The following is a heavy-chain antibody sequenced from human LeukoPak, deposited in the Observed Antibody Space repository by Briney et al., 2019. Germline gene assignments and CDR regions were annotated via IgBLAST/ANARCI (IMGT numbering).Heavy chain of an antibody. D-gene: IGHD4-11*01. CDR1: GFTFSSHW. CDR2: IKQGGSEI. J-gene: IGHJ4*02. Sequence: GGSLRLSCAASGFTFSSHWMNWVRQAPGKGLEWVANIKQGGSEIYYVDSVKGRFTISRDDAKNSLYLQMNSLRDEDTAVYYCARQTVTYEFRGQGTLVTVSS. CDR3: ARQTVTYEF. V-gene: IGHV3-7*01.